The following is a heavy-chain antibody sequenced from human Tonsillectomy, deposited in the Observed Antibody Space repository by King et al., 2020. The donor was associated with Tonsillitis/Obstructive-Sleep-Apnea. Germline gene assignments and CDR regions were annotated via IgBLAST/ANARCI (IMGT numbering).Heavy chain of an antibody. D-gene: IGHD2-2*01. J-gene: IGHJ4*02. Sequence: VQLVESGGGVVQPGRSLRLSCAASGFTFSSYGMHWVRQAPGKGLEWVAVIWYDGSNKYYADSVKGRFTISRDNSKNTLFLQMNSLRAGDTAVYYCARVDCNHTSCYLVGYWGQGTLVGVSS. CDR2: IWYDGSNK. V-gene: IGHV3-33*01. CDR1: GFTFSSYG. CDR3: ARVDCNHTSCYLVGY.